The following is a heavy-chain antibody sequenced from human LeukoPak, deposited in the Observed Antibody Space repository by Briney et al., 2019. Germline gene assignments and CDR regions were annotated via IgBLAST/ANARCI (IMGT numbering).Heavy chain of an antibody. V-gene: IGHV4-31*11. CDR3: ARSPGIWNEYGRLEY. Sequence: PSETLSLTCAVSGDSISSGGHYWNWIRQRPGDGLEWIGYIFHTGSTYYNPSLKSRVTISADTSKSQFPRKLSSVTAADTAVYYCARSPGIWNEYGRLEYWGQGALVTVSS. J-gene: IGHJ4*02. D-gene: IGHD1-1*01. CDR1: GDSISSGGHY. CDR2: IFHTGST.